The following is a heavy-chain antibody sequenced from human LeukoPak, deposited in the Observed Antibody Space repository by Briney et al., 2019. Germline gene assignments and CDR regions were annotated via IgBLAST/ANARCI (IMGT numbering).Heavy chain of an antibody. CDR1: GYAFTSYA. J-gene: IGHJ4*02. V-gene: IGHV7-4-1*02. Sequence: ASVKVSCKASGYAFTSYAMNWVRQAPGQGLEWMGWINTNTGNPTYAPGFTGRFVFSLDTSVSTAYLQISSLKAEDTAVYYCARRGPDDSSSWSNLYYFDYWGQGTLVTVSS. CDR2: INTNTGNP. CDR3: ARRGPDDSSSWSNLYYFDY. D-gene: IGHD6-13*01.